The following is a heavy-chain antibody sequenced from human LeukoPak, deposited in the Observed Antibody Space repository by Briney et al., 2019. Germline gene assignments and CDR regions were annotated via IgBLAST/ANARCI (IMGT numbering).Heavy chain of an antibody. CDR1: GFTFSTYA. D-gene: IGHD3-22*01. J-gene: IGHJ4*02. V-gene: IGHV3-23*01. CDR2: ISGGGDK. CDR3: AKDVNSSGYYLGFDY. Sequence: PGGSLRLSCAASGFTFSTYAMSWVRQAPGKGREWVTTISGGGDKQYADHVKGRFTVSRDDSKNTLYLQMNSLRAEDTALYYCAKDVNSSGYYLGFDYWGQGTLVTVSS.